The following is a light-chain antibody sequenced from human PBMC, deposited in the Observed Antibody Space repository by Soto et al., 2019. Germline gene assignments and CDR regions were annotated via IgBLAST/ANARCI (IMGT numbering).Light chain of an antibody. Sequence: DMQMTQSPSSLSASVGDRVTITCQASHDISNYLNWYQQQPGKAPKLLIFDASSVEIGVPSRFRGSGSGTDVTFTISNMQPEDVAKDYCQHSAALLLSFGEGTKVEI. V-gene: IGKV1-33*01. CDR2: DAS. CDR3: QHSAALLLS. J-gene: IGKJ4*01. CDR1: HDISNY.